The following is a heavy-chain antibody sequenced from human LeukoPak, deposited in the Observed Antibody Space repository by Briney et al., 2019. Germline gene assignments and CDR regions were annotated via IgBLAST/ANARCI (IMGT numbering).Heavy chain of an antibody. CDR2: IIPIFGTA. Sequence: GASVKISCKASGGTFSSYAISWVRHAPGQGLEWMGGIIPIFGTANYAQKFQGRVTITADESTSTAYMELSSLRSEDTAVYYCAGEGEMISRGALEIWGQGTTGTVSS. V-gene: IGHV1-69*13. D-gene: IGHD3-10*01. CDR3: AGEGEMISRGALEI. CDR1: GGTFSSYA. J-gene: IGHJ3*02.